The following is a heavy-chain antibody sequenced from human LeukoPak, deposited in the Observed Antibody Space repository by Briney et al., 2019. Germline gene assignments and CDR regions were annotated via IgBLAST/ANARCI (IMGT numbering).Heavy chain of an antibody. J-gene: IGHJ3*02. D-gene: IGHD3-3*01. V-gene: IGHV1-2*02. CDR3: ARERIYYDFWSAQDAFDI. CDR2: INPNSGGT. Sequence: ASVKVSCKASGYTFTGYYMHWVRQAPGQGLEWMGWINPNSGGTNYVQKFQGRVTMTRDTSISTAYMELSRLRSDDTAVYYCARERIYYDFWSAQDAFDIWGQGTMVTVSS. CDR1: GYTFTGYY.